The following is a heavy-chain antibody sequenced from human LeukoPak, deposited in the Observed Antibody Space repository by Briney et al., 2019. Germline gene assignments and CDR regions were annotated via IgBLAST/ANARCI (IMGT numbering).Heavy chain of an antibody. D-gene: IGHD3-16*01. Sequence: ASVKVSCKASGYTFTGYYMHWVRQAPGQGLEWMGWINPNSGGTNYAQKFQGRVTMTRDTSISTAYMELSRLRSDDTAVYYCASGYLGRAGITDRLDYWGQGTLVTVSS. CDR2: INPNSGGT. V-gene: IGHV1-2*02. J-gene: IGHJ4*02. CDR3: ASGYLGRAGITDRLDY. CDR1: GYTFTGYY.